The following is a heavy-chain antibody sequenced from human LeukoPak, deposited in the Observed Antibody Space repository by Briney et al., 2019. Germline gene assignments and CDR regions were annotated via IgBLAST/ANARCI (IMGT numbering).Heavy chain of an antibody. CDR3: ARVVYDFWSAYDY. J-gene: IGHJ4*02. CDR1: GFTFSNYA. Sequence: GGSLRLSCATSGFTFSNYAMSWVRQAPGKGLEWVSAISGSGGSTYYADSVKGRFTISRDNSKNTLYLQMNSLRAEDTALYYCARVVYDFWSAYDYWGQGTLVTVSS. V-gene: IGHV3-23*01. CDR2: ISGSGGST. D-gene: IGHD3-3*01.